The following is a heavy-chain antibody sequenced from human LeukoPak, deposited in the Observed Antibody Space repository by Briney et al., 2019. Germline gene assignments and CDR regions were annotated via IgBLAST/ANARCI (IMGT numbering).Heavy chain of an antibody. CDR2: INHSGST. V-gene: IGHV4-34*01. CDR3: RIGVASYYYYGMDV. D-gene: IGHD5-12*01. CDR1: GGSFSGYY. J-gene: IGHJ6*02. Sequence: SSETLSLTCAVYGGSFSGYYWSWIRQPPGKGLEWIGEINHSGSTNYNPSLKSRVTISVDTSKNQFSPKLSSVTAADTAVYYCRIGVASYYYYGMDVWGQGTTVTVSS.